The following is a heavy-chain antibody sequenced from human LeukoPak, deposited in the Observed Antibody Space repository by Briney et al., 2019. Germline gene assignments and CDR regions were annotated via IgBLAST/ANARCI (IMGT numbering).Heavy chain of an antibody. Sequence: SETLSLTCSVSGGSISNYWSWIRQPPGKGLDWIGYIYYSGNINYKSPLKSRVTISVDTSKNQFSLKLSSVTAADTAVYYCAREHDGSGLWGQGTLVTVSS. D-gene: IGHD3-22*01. V-gene: IGHV4-59*12. CDR3: AREHDGSGL. CDR1: GGSISNY. J-gene: IGHJ4*02. CDR2: IYYSGNI.